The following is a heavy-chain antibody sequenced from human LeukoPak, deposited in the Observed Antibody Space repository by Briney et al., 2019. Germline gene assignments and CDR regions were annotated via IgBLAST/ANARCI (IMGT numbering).Heavy chain of an antibody. J-gene: IGHJ4*02. CDR1: GGSFSGYY. D-gene: IGHD6-19*01. Sequence: SETLSLTCAVYGGSFSGYYWSWVRQPPGKGLEWIGEINHSGSTNYNPSLKSRVTISVDTSKNQFSLKLSSVTAADTAVYYCARGIAVAGIDYWGQGTLVTVSS. CDR2: INHSGST. V-gene: IGHV4-34*01. CDR3: ARGIAVAGIDY.